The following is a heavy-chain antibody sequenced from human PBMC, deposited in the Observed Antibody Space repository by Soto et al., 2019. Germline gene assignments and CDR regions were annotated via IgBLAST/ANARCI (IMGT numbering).Heavy chain of an antibody. CDR1: GFPFITIG. D-gene: IGHD2-15*01. J-gene: IGHJ6*02. CDR3: ARDRVQMVDGLDV. V-gene: IGHV3-33*01. Sequence: QVQLVESGEGVVKPGSSRKLPCEAYGFPFITIGMTWVRQAPGKGLEWVAVIWYDGINKYYADSVKGRFIISRDNSKNTVYLQMNSLRAEDTAVYYCARDRVQMVDGLDVWGQGTTVTVSS. CDR2: IWYDGINK.